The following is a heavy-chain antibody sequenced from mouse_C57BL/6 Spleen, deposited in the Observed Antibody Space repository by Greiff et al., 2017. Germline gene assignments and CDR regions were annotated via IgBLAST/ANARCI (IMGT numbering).Heavy chain of an antibody. CDR3: AAYDYSPYDAMDD. CDR2: IWRGGST. J-gene: IGHJ4*01. V-gene: IGHV2-5*01. CDR1: GFSLTSYG. D-gene: IGHD2-4*01. Sequence: QVQLQQSGPGLVQPSQSLSITCTVSGFSLTSYGVHWVRQSPGKGLEWLGVIWRGGSTDYNAAFMSRLSITKDNSKSQVFFKMNSLQADDTAIYYCAAYDYSPYDAMDDWGQGTSVTVSS.